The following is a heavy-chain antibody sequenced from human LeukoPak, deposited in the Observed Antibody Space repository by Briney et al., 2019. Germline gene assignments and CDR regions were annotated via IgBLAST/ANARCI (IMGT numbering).Heavy chain of an antibody. V-gene: IGHV3-7*01. Sequence: GGSLRLSCAASGFTFNYTWMSWVRQAPGRGLEWVATIKQHGSEKLHVDSVKGRFTISRDNTKSSLYLQMNRLGAEDTAVYYCARIGIDYLASYHFDYWGQGTLVTVSS. D-gene: IGHD2/OR15-2a*01. CDR3: ARIGIDYLASYHFDY. CDR2: IKQHGSEK. J-gene: IGHJ4*02. CDR1: GFTFNYTW.